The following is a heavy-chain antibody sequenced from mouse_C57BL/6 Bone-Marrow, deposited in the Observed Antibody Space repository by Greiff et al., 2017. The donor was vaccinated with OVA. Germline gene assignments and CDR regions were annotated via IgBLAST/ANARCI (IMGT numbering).Heavy chain of an antibody. V-gene: IGHV1-61*01. CDR1: GYTFTSYW. Sequence: QVQLKQPGAELVRPGSSVKLSCKASGYTFTSYWMDWVKQRPGQGLEWIGNIYPSDSETHYNQKFKDKATLTVDKSSSTAYMQLSSLTSEDSAVYYCARGRNYYADYWGQGTTLTVSS. CDR2: IYPSDSET. D-gene: IGHD1-1*01. CDR3: ARGRNYYADY. J-gene: IGHJ2*01.